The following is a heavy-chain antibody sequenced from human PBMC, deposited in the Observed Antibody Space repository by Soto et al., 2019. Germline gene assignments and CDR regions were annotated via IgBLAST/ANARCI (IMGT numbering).Heavy chain of an antibody. V-gene: IGHV4-31*03. CDR1: GGSISSGGYY. Sequence: TLSLTCTVSGGSISSGGYYWSWIRQHPGKGLEWIGYIYYSGSTYYNPSLKSRVTISVDTSKNQFSLKLSSVTAADTAVYYCARDKPSYYGMDVWGQGTTVTVSS. CDR3: ARDKPSYYGMDV. J-gene: IGHJ6*02. CDR2: IYYSGST.